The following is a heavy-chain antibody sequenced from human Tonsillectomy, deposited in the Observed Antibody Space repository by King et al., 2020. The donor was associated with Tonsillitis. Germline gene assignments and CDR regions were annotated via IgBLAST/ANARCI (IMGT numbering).Heavy chain of an antibody. CDR3: ARGYYDSSGYYFFDY. Sequence: QLVQSGAEVKKPGSSVKVSCKASGGTFSSYAISWVRQAPGQGLEWMGGVIPIFGTANYAQKFQGRVTITADESTGTAYMELSSLRSEDTAVYYCARGYYDSSGYYFFDYWGQGTLVTVSS. J-gene: IGHJ4*02. CDR1: GGTFSSYA. CDR2: VIPIFGTA. D-gene: IGHD3-22*01. V-gene: IGHV1-69*01.